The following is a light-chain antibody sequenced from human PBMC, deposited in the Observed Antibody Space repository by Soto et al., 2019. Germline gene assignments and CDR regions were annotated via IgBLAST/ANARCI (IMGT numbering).Light chain of an antibody. CDR3: QQPYSLPIT. CDR2: SAS. V-gene: IGKV1-39*01. Sequence: DIQMTQSPSSLSASVGDRLTITWRASQNIENYLNWYQHKPGKAPELLILSASIVQSGVPSRFSGAGFGTDFTLTISSLQPEDFATFFCQQPYSLPITFCGGTKADIK. CDR1: QNIENY. J-gene: IGKJ4*01.